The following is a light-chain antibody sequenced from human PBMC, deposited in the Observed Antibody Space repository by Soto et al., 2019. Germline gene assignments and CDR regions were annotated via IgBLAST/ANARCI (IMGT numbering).Light chain of an antibody. CDR1: QGISTW. CDR2: GAS. Sequence: DIQMTQSPSSVSASVGDRVTITCRASQGISTWLAWYQQKPGKVPKLLIYGASSLQTGVPSRFSGSGSGTDFTLTISSLEAEDFATYYCQQASSLPYTFGQGTKLEIK. J-gene: IGKJ2*01. V-gene: IGKV1-12*01. CDR3: QQASSLPYT.